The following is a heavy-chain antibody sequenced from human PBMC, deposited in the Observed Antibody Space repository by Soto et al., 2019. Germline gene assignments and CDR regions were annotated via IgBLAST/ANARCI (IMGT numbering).Heavy chain of an antibody. V-gene: IGHV4-61*01. D-gene: IGHD7-27*01. CDR3: AGDKWGRHDY. Sequence: QLQLQESGPGLLQPSETLSLTCSVSGGSVRSGSYYWTWIRQPPGKGLEWIGYIYQSGTTNYNASLKSRGNILIGTSQDQVFLKLNSVTAADTAVYYWAGDKWGRHDYWGQGTLVTVSS. J-gene: IGHJ4*02. CDR1: GGSVRSGSYY. CDR2: IYQSGTT.